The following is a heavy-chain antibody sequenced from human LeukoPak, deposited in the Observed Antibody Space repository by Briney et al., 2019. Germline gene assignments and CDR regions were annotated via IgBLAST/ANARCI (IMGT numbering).Heavy chain of an antibody. CDR2: IYYSGST. Sequence: SETLSLTCTVSGGSISSYYWSWIRQPPGKGLEWIGYIYYSGSTSYNPSLKSRVTISVDTSKNQFSLKLSSVTAADTAVYYCARYSSSWSAIFDYWGQGTLVTVSS. CDR3: ARYSSSWSAIFDY. D-gene: IGHD6-13*01. CDR1: GGSISSYY. J-gene: IGHJ4*02. V-gene: IGHV4-59*12.